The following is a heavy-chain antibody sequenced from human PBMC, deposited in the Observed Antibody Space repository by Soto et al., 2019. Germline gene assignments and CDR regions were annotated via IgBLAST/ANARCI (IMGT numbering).Heavy chain of an antibody. CDR2: IRSKAYSYAT. J-gene: IGHJ3*02. V-gene: IGHV3-73*01. CDR1: GFTFSGSA. D-gene: IGHD7-27*01. CDR3: SRSSKTGDDAFDI. Sequence: EVQLVESGGGLVQPGGSLILSCAASGFTFSGSAMHWVRQASGKGLEWVGRIRSKAYSYATAYAASVNGRFTLSRDVXKNTAYLQMNSLKSEDTAVYYCSRSSKTGDDAFDIWGQGTMVTVSS.